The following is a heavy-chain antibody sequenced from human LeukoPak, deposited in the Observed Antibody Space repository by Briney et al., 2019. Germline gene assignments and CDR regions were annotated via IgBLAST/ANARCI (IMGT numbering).Heavy chain of an antibody. CDR3: ARSGYVWGSYRLDY. V-gene: IGHV1-2*06. D-gene: IGHD3-16*02. CDR1: GYTFTGYY. Sequence: GASVKVSCKASGYTFTGYYMHWVRQAPGQGLEWMGRINPNSGGTNYAQKFQGRVTMTRDTSISTAYMELSRLRSDDTAVYYCARSGYVWGSYRLDYWGQGTLVTDSS. CDR2: INPNSGGT. J-gene: IGHJ4*02.